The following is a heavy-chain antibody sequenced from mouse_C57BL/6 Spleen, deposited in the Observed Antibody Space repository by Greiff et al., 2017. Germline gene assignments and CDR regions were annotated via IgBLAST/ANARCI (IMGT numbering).Heavy chain of an antibody. CDR2: IYPGSGST. CDR1: GYTFTSYW. D-gene: IGHD3-2*02. V-gene: IGHV1-55*01. Sequence: VQLQQPGAELVKPGASVKMSCKASGYTFTSYWITWVKQRPGQGLEWIGDIYPGSGSTNYNEKFMSKATLTVDTSSSTAYMQLSSLTSEDSAVYYCARDSSGYFFYAMDYWGQGTSVTVSS. J-gene: IGHJ4*01. CDR3: ARDSSGYFFYAMDY.